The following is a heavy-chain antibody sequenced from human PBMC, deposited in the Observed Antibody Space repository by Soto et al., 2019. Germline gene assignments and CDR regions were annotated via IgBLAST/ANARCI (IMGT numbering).Heavy chain of an antibody. CDR2: ISPSGDRT. Sequence: QVQLVQSGAEVKKTGASVRVSCKASGYTFTNYHMDWVRQAPGQGLEWMGKISPSGDRTWYVQKLRGRITMTRDTSTSTDYMELSSLRSEDTAVYYCARDGGNYGDDDYWGQGTLVTVSS. V-gene: IGHV1-46*01. CDR1: GYTFTNYH. D-gene: IGHD4-17*01. CDR3: ARDGGNYGDDDY. J-gene: IGHJ4*02.